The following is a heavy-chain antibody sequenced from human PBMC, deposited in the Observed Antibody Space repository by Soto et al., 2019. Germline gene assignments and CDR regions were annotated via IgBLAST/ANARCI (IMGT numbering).Heavy chain of an antibody. CDR2: ISAYNGNT. V-gene: IGHV1-18*01. CDR1: GYTFTSYG. D-gene: IGHD3-3*01. Sequence: QVQLVQAGAEVKKPGASVTVSCKASGYTFTSYGMSWVRQSPGQGLEWMGWISAYNGNTNYAQKLQGRVTMTTYTSRSTAYMELRSLRSDDTAVYYCAREMYYDFWSGYYGGGMDVWGQGTTVTVSS. J-gene: IGHJ6*02. CDR3: AREMYYDFWSGYYGGGMDV.